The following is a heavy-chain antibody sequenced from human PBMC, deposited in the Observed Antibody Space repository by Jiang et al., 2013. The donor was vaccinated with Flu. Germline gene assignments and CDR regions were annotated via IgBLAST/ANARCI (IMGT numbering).Heavy chain of an antibody. Sequence: SGAEVKKPGSSVKVSCKASGGTFSSYAISWVRQAPGQGLEWMGGIIPIFGTANYAQKFQGRVTITADESTSTAYMELSSLRSEDTAVYYCASAGYCSSTSCYTIYWYFDLWGRGTWSLSPQ. J-gene: IGHJ2*01. V-gene: IGHV1-69*01. CDR3: ASAGYCSSTSCYTIYWYFDL. CDR1: GGTFSSYA. CDR2: IIPIFGTA. D-gene: IGHD2-2*01.